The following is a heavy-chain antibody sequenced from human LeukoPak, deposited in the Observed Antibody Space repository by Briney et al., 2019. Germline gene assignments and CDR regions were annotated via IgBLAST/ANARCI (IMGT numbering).Heavy chain of an antibody. CDR3: TRGPYDSSGYYPDY. D-gene: IGHD3-22*01. J-gene: IGHJ4*02. CDR1: GFNFRAYW. CDR2: IRSKAYGGTT. V-gene: IGHV3-49*04. Sequence: GGSLRLSCTTSGFNFRAYWMGWVRQAPGKGLEWVGFIRSKAYGGTTEYAASVKGRFTISRDDSKSIAYLQMNSLKTEDTAVYYCTRGPYDSSGYYPDYWGQGTLVTVSS.